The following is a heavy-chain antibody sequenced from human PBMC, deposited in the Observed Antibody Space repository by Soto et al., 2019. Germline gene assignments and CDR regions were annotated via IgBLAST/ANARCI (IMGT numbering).Heavy chain of an antibody. CDR1: GGSVSSGGYA. Sequence: PSETLSLTCAVSGGSVSSGGYAWSWIRQPPGKGLEWIGYIYHSGSTKYNPSLKSRVTMSVDTSKNQFSLKLISVTAADTAKYFCAREGNLGRWLQPLDFWGQGTLVTVSS. V-gene: IGHV4-61*08. CDR3: AREGNLGRWLQPLDF. D-gene: IGHD5-12*01. J-gene: IGHJ4*02. CDR2: IYHSGST.